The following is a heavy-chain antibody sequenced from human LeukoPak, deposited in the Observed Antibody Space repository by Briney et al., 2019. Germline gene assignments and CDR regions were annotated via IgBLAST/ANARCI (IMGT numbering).Heavy chain of an antibody. CDR2: IGTAGDT. Sequence: HAGGSLRLSCAASGFTFSTYGMHWVRQATGKGLEWVSTIGTAGDTYYPGSVKGRFTISRENAKNSLYLQMNILKAGDTAVYYCARGGPGYYLDYWGQGTLVTVSP. CDR1: GFTFSTYG. V-gene: IGHV3-13*01. CDR3: ARGGPGYYLDY. J-gene: IGHJ4*02.